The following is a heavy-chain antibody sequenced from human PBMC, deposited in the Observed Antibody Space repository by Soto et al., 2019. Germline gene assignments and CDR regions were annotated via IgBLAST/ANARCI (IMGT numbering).Heavy chain of an antibody. CDR3: ARHRTSMDV. V-gene: IGHV4-39*01. Sequence: LSLTCTVSGGSISSSSYYWGWIRQPPGKGLEWIGSIYYSGSTYYNPSLKSRVTISVDTSKNQFSLKLSSVTAADTAVYYCARHRTSMDVWGQGTTVTVS. J-gene: IGHJ6*02. CDR1: GGSISSSSYY. CDR2: IYYSGST.